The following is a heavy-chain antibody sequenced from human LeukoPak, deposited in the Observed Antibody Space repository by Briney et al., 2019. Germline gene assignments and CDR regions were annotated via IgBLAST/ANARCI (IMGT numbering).Heavy chain of an antibody. V-gene: IGHV3-74*01. CDR2: INTDGIST. J-gene: IGHJ4*02. CDR1: GFTFSSYW. D-gene: IGHD1-26*01. CDR3: ATTVAIAGWEGFFDQ. Sequence: GGSLRLSCAASGFTFSSYWMHWVRQAPGEGLVWVSRINTDGISTSYADSVKGRFTISRDNSKNTLYLQMSNLRAEDTAVFYCATTVAIAGWEGFFDQWGQGTPVTVSS.